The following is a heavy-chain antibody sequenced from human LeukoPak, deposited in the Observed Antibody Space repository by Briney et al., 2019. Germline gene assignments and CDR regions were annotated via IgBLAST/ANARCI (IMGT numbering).Heavy chain of an antibody. CDR3: ARDKWERQEPSFDY. CDR2: ISISSSYV. V-gene: IGHV3-21*01. Sequence: WGSLRLSCAASGFTFSSYSMNWVRQAPGKGLEWVSSISISSSYVSYADSVKGRFTISRDNAKNSLYLQMNSLRAEDTAVYYCARDKWERQEPSFDYWGQGTLVTVSP. D-gene: IGHD1-26*01. J-gene: IGHJ4*02. CDR1: GFTFSSYS.